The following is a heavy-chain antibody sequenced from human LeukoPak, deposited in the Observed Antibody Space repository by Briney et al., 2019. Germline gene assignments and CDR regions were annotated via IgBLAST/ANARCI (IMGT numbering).Heavy chain of an antibody. Sequence: SETLSLTCTVSGGSISSSSYYWGWIRQPLGKGLEWSGSIYYSGSTYYNPSLKSRVTISVDTSKNQFSLKLSSVTAADTAVYYCARQFCGGDCYSYYFGYWGQGTLVTVSS. V-gene: IGHV4-39*01. CDR2: IYYSGST. CDR3: ARQFCGGDCYSYYFGY. CDR1: GGSISSSSYY. J-gene: IGHJ4*02. D-gene: IGHD2-21*02.